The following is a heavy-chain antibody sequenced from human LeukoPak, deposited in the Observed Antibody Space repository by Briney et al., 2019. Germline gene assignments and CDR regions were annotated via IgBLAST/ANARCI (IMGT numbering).Heavy chain of an antibody. CDR2: INPNSGGT. CDR3: ARDRSSGWYEHPFDY. V-gene: IGHV1-2*06. D-gene: IGHD6-19*01. CDR1: GYTFTGYY. Sequence: ASVKVSCKASGYTFTGYYMHWVRQAPGQGLEWMGRINPNSGGTNYAQKFQGRVTMTRDTSISTAYMELSRLRSDDTAAYYCARDRSSGWYEHPFDYWGQGTLVTVSS. J-gene: IGHJ4*02.